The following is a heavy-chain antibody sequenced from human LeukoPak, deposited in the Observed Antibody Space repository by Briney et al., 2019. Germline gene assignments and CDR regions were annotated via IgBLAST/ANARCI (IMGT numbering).Heavy chain of an antibody. V-gene: IGHV3-33*06. CDR3: AKDRYSVLNTIDY. Sequence: PGGSLRLSCAASGFTFSSYGMHWVRQAPGKGLEWVAVIWYDGSNKYYADSVKGRFTISRDNSKNTLYLQMNSLRAEDTAVYYWAKDRYSVLNTIDYWGQGTLLTVS. CDR1: GFTFSSYG. D-gene: IGHD6-13*01. CDR2: IWYDGSNK. J-gene: IGHJ4*02.